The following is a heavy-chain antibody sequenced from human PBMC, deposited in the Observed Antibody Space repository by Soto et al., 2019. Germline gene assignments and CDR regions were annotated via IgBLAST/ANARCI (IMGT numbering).Heavy chain of an antibody. J-gene: IGHJ5*02. Sequence: QVQLVQSGAEVKKPGSSVKVSCKASGGTFSSYAISWVRQAPGQGLEWMGGSIPISGTANYAQKFQGRVTITAAKSTSTGYMELSSLRSEDTAVYYCARDATYNWNYGRWFDPWGQGTLVTVSS. CDR3: ARDATYNWNYGRWFDP. CDR2: SIPISGTA. V-gene: IGHV1-69*06. D-gene: IGHD1-7*01. CDR1: GGTFSSYA.